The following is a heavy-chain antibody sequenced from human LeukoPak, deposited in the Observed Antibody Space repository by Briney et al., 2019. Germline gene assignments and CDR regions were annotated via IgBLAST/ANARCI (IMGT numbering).Heavy chain of an antibody. Sequence: SGKVSCKAARYTVTSYDVNWGPQSTGQELEWMGWMNPNSGKAGYAQKCQGRVTMTRNHSISTAYMELSSLRSEDTAVYYCARGTSRDYIDYWGQGTLVSVSS. J-gene: IGHJ4*02. V-gene: IGHV1-8*01. CDR2: MNPNSGKA. CDR1: RYTVTSYD. CDR3: ARGTSRDYIDY.